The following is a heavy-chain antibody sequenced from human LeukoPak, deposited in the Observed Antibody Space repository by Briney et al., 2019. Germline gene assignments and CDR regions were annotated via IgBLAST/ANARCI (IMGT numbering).Heavy chain of an antibody. CDR2: FDPEDGET. CDR1: GYTLTELS. CDR3: ATVAATEFDY. J-gene: IGHJ4*02. V-gene: IGHV1-24*01. D-gene: IGHD6-25*01. Sequence: GASVKVSCKVSGYTLTELSMHWVRQAPGKGLEWMGGFDPEDGETIYAQKFQGRVTITEDTSTDTAYMELSSLRSEDTAVYYCATVAATEFDYWGQGTLVTVSS.